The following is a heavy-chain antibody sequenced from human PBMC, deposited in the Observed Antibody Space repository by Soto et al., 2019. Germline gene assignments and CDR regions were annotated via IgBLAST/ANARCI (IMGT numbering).Heavy chain of an antibody. V-gene: IGHV3-11*06. CDR3: ARVGVVTAAGTSDY. J-gene: IGHJ4*02. Sequence: VHLVESGGGLVKPGGSLRLSCAASGFTFSDYYMSWIRQVPGKGLEWVAYISGSSDSIPYADSVKGRFTISRDNAKNSLYLQMNSLRAEDTAVYYCARVGVVTAAGTSDYWGQGTLVTVSS. CDR1: GFTFSDYY. D-gene: IGHD6-13*01. CDR2: ISGSSDSI.